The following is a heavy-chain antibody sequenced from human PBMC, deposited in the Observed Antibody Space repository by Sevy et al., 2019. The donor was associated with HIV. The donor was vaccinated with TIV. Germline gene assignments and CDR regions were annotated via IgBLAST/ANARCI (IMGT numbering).Heavy chain of an antibody. J-gene: IGHJ6*02. V-gene: IGHV3-48*03. CDR1: GFTFSNFV. Sequence: GGSLRLSCAASGFTFSNFVMNWVRQAPGKGLEWVSYISPSGSPIYYADSVKDRFTISRDNAKNSLYLQMNSLRADDTGLYYCARDSVASTLTMDVWGQGTTVTVSS. D-gene: IGHD2-15*01. CDR3: ARDSVASTLTMDV. CDR2: ISPSGSPI.